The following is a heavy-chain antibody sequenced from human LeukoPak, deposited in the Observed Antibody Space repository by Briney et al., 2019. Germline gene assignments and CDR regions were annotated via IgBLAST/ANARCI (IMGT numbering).Heavy chain of an antibody. D-gene: IGHD2-15*01. Sequence: ASVKVSCKASGYTFTSYDINWVRQATGQGLEWMGWMNPNSGNKGYAQKFQGRVAMTRNSSISTAYMELSSLRSEDTAVYYCARRLGYCSDGSCYSLNYWGQGTLVTVSS. CDR3: ARRLGYCSDGSCYSLNY. CDR2: MNPNSGNK. CDR1: GYTFTSYD. V-gene: IGHV1-8*01. J-gene: IGHJ4*02.